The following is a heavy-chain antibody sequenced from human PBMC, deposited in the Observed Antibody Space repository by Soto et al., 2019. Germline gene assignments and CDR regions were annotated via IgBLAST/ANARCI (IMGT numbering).Heavy chain of an antibody. CDR1: GGTFSSYA. CDR2: IIPIFGTA. J-gene: IGHJ6*02. Sequence: ASVKVSCKASGGTFSSYAISWVRQAPGQGLEWMGGIIPIFGTANYAQKFQGRVTITADESTSTAYMELSSLRSEDTAVYYCARRGYCSGGSCFPVDYYYGMDVWGQGTTVTVSS. D-gene: IGHD2-15*01. CDR3: ARRGYCSGGSCFPVDYYYGMDV. V-gene: IGHV1-69*13.